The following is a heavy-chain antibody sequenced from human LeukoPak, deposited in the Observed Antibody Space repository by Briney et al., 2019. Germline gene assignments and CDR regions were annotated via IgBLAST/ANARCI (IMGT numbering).Heavy chain of an antibody. CDR3: AKDRSTSCCPPYSSSWYY. J-gene: IGHJ4*02. D-gene: IGHD6-13*01. Sequence: PGGSLRLSCAASGFTFSSYAMSWVRQAPGKGLEWVSAISGRGGSTYYADSVKGRFTISRDNSKNTLYLQMNSLRAEDTAVYYCAKDRSTSCCPPYSSSWYYWGQGTLVTVSS. CDR2: ISGRGGST. CDR1: GFTFSSYA. V-gene: IGHV3-23*01.